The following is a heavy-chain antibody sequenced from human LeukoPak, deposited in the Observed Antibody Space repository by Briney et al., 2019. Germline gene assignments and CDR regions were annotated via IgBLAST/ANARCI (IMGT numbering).Heavy chain of an antibody. D-gene: IGHD2-2*01. CDR3: ARLTSWRGDY. Sequence: ASVKVSCKASGGTFSSYAISWVRQAPGQGLEWMGRIIPILGIANYAQKFQGRVTITTDESTSTAYMELSSLRSEDTAVYYCARLTSWRGDYWGQGTLVTVSS. J-gene: IGHJ4*02. CDR1: GGTFSSYA. V-gene: IGHV1-69*04. CDR2: IIPILGIA.